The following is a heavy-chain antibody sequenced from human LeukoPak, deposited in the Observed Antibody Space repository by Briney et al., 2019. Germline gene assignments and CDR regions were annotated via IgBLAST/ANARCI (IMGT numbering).Heavy chain of an antibody. Sequence: PGGSLRLSCAASGFTFSDYYMSWIRQAPGKGLEWVSYISSSGSTIYYADSVKGRFTISRDISKNTLYLQMNSLRAEDTAVYYCAKNRVGATQDWGQGTLVTVSS. CDR1: GFTFSDYY. CDR3: AKNRVGATQD. V-gene: IGHV3-11*01. J-gene: IGHJ4*02. D-gene: IGHD1-26*01. CDR2: ISSSGSTI.